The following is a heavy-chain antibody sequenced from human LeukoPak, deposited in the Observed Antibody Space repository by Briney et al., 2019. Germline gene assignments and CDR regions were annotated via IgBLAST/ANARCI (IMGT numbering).Heavy chain of an antibody. Sequence: SETLSLTCTVSGGSISSGSYSWSWIRQPAGKGLEWIGRIYTSGSTNYNPSLKSRVTISVDTSKNQFSLKLSSVTAADTAVYYCARDSVQWELLRTNWYFDLWGRGTLVTVSS. J-gene: IGHJ2*01. CDR2: IYTSGST. V-gene: IGHV4-61*02. D-gene: IGHD1-26*01. CDR1: GGSISSGSYS. CDR3: ARDSVQWELLRTNWYFDL.